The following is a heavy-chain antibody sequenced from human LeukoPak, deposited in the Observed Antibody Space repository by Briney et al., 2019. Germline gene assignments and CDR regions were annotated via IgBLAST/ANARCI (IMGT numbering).Heavy chain of an antibody. D-gene: IGHD3-9*01. Sequence: PGGSLRLSCAASGFTFSSYSMSWVRQAPGKGLEWVANIKEDGSEKYYVDSVKGRFTISRDNAKNSVYLQMNGLRVEDTAVYFCARSVARYWGQGTVVTVSS. CDR2: IKEDGSEK. J-gene: IGHJ4*02. V-gene: IGHV3-7*01. CDR1: GFTFSSYS. CDR3: ARSVARY.